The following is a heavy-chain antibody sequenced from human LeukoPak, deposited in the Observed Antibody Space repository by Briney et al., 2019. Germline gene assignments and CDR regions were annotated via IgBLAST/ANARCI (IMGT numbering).Heavy chain of an antibody. CDR2: IRYDGSNK. CDR3: AKDLAVAAPNYYMDV. CDR1: GFTFSSYG. D-gene: IGHD2-15*01. Sequence: GGTLRLSCAASGFTFSSYGMSWVRQAPGKGLELVAFIRYDGSNKYYADSVKGRFTISRDNSKNTLYLQMNSLRAEDTAVYYCAKDLAVAAPNYYMDVWGKGTTVTISS. J-gene: IGHJ6*03. V-gene: IGHV3-30*02.